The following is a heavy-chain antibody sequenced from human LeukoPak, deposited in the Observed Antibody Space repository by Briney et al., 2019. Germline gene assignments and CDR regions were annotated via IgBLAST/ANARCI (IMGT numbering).Heavy chain of an antibody. Sequence: SETLSLTCTVSGGSISSSSYYWGWIRQPPGKGLEWIGSIYYSGSTYYNPSLKSRVTISVDTSKNQFSLKLSSVTAADTAVYYCARPSSGWLDFDYWGQGTLVTVSS. D-gene: IGHD6-19*01. V-gene: IGHV4-39*01. CDR3: ARPSSGWLDFDY. J-gene: IGHJ4*02. CDR2: IYYSGST. CDR1: GGSISSSSYY.